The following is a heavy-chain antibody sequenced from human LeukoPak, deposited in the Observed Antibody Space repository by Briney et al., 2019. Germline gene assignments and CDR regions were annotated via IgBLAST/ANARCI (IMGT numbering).Heavy chain of an antibody. CDR1: GFTFDDYA. CDR3: AKDGREFEFDY. Sequence: GGSLRLSCAASGFTFDDYAMHWVRQAPGKGLEWVSGISWNSGSIGYADSVRGRFTISRDNAKNSLYLQMNSLRAEDTALYYCAKDGREFEFDYWGQGTLVTVSS. D-gene: IGHD3-10*01. J-gene: IGHJ4*02. CDR2: ISWNSGSI. V-gene: IGHV3-9*01.